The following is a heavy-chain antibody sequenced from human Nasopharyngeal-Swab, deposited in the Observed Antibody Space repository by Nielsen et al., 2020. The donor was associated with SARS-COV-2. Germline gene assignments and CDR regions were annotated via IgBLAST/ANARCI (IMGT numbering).Heavy chain of an antibody. CDR3: ARGGLDYDFWSAYFMDV. J-gene: IGHJ6*02. Sequence: GESLKISCAASGFTFNNYNLNWVRQAPGKGLEWVSSISSSSSYIYYADSVKGRFTLSRDNAKNSLYLQMNSLGAEDTAVYYCARGGLDYDFWSAYFMDVWGQGTTVTVSS. D-gene: IGHD3-3*01. CDR1: GFTFNNYN. CDR2: ISSSSSYI. V-gene: IGHV3-21*01.